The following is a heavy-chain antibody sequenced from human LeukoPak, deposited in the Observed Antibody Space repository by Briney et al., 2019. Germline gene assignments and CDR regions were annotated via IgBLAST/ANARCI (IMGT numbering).Heavy chain of an antibody. D-gene: IGHD2-15*01. V-gene: IGHV1-69*13. CDR1: GGTFSSYA. CDR3: ARDVVVVAATRFSYYYGMDV. Sequence: ASVKVSCKASGGTFSSYAISWVRQAPGQGLEWMGGIIPIFGTANYAQKFQGRVTITADESTSTAYMELSSLRSEDTAVYYCARDVVVVAATRFSYYYGMDVWGQGTTVTVSS. CDR2: IIPIFGTA. J-gene: IGHJ6*02.